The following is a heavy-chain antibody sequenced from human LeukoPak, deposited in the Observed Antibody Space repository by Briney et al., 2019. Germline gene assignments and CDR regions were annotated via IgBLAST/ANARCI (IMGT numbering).Heavy chain of an antibody. D-gene: IGHD6-13*01. V-gene: IGHV3-73*01. J-gene: IGHJ6*02. CDR1: GFTFSGSA. Sequence: GGSLRLSCAASGFTFSGSAMHWVRQASGKGLEWVGRIRSKANTYATAYAASVKGRFTISRDDSKNTAYLQLNSLKTEDTAVYYCSAAVGADFYDYGMDVWGQGTTVTVSS. CDR3: SAAVGADFYDYGMDV. CDR2: IRSKANTYAT.